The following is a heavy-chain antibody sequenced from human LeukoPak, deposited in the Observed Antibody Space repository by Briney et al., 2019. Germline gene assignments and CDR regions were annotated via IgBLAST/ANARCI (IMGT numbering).Heavy chain of an antibody. D-gene: IGHD6-6*01. V-gene: IGHV3-23*01. J-gene: IGHJ4*02. CDR2: ISGSGGST. CDR3: ATVEYSSSSYTFHYYFDY. CDR1: GFTFSSYA. Sequence: GGSLRLSCAASGFTFSSYAMSWVRQAPGKGREGVSAISGSGGSTYYADSVKGRFTMSRDNSKNTLYLQMNSLRAEDTAVYYCATVEYSSSSYTFHYYFDYWGQGTLVTVSS.